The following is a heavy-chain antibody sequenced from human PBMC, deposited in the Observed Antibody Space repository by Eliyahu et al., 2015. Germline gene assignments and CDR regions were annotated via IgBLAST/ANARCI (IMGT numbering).Heavy chain of an antibody. CDR1: GYTFTSYD. J-gene: IGHJ5*02. D-gene: IGHD6-13*01. Sequence: QEQLVQSGAEVKKPGASVKVSCKASGYTFTSYDINWVRQATGQGLEWMGWMNPNSGNTGYAQKFQGRVTMTRNNSISTAYMELSSLRSEDTAVYYCARARIVAAGRRYTWFDPWGQGTLVTVSS. CDR3: ARARIVAAGRRYTWFDP. CDR2: MNPNSGNT. V-gene: IGHV1-8*01.